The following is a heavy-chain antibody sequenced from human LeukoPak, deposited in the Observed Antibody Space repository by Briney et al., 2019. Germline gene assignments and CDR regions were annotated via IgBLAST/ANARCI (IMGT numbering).Heavy chain of an antibody. D-gene: IGHD3-22*01. CDR1: GFTFSSYG. CDR2: ISGSGGST. Sequence: GGTLRLSCAASGFTFSSYGMSWVRQAPGKGLEWVSAISGSGGSTYYADSVKGRFTISRDNSKNTLYLQMNSLKTEDTAVYYCTTTGNYDSSGRDFDYWGQGTLVTVSS. J-gene: IGHJ4*02. CDR3: TTTGNYDSSGRDFDY. V-gene: IGHV3-23*01.